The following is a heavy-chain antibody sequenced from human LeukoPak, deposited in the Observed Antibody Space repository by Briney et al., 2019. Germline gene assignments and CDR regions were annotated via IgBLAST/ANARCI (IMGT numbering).Heavy chain of an antibody. CDR2: VFRLQTVRT. Sequence: SETLSLTCTVSDSSITSTYYWAWFRQPPGKGLEWIATVFRLQTVRTFNNPSLGSRVTMSLDPSHNQFSLNLTSVTAADTALHFCARVLHAPYLIDSWGQGTLVTVSS. D-gene: IGHD2-8*01. CDR3: ARVLHAPYLIDS. CDR1: DSSITSTYY. J-gene: IGHJ4*02. V-gene: IGHV4-38-2*02.